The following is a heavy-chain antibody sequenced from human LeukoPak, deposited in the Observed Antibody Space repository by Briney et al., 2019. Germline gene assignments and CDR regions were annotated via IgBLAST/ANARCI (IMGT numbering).Heavy chain of an antibody. V-gene: IGHV3-74*01. D-gene: IGHD1-26*01. CDR3: ARDPYSGNYGNYYYYYMDV. CDR1: GFSLSSSW. J-gene: IGHJ6*03. CDR2: ISTDGSST. Sequence: PGGSLRLSCAASGFSLSSSWMHWVRHTPGKGRVWVARISTDGSSTTYADSVKGRFTISRDNAKNSLYLQMNSLGPEDTAVYYCARDPYSGNYGNYYYYYMDVWGKGTTVTISS.